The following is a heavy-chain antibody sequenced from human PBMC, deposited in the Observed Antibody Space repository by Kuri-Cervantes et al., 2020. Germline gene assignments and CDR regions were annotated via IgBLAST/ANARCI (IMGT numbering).Heavy chain of an antibody. CDR1: GFTFDDYG. V-gene: IGHV4-59*01. Sequence: ESLKISCAASGFTFDDYGMSWVRQAPGKGLEWIGYVYYTGDTYYNPSLKSRVTMSVDTSKNQFSLKLSSLTAADTAIYFCARDSGSFSRNFFNYWGQGTPVTVSS. CDR2: VYYTGDT. J-gene: IGHJ4*02. D-gene: IGHD1-26*01. CDR3: ARDSGSFSRNFFNY.